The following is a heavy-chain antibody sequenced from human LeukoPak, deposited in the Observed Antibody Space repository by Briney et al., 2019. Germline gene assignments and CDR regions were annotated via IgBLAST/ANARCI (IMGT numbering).Heavy chain of an antibody. CDR1: GFTFSDYY. CDR3: ARGVAAAGTRARKTYYFDY. Sequence: GGSLRLSCAASGFTFSDYYMSWIRQAPGKGLEWVSYISSSGSYTNYADSVKGRFTISRDNAKNSLYLQMNRLRAEDTAVYYCARGVAAAGTRARKTYYFDYWGQGTLVTVSS. CDR2: ISSSGSYT. V-gene: IGHV3-11*06. J-gene: IGHJ4*02. D-gene: IGHD6-13*01.